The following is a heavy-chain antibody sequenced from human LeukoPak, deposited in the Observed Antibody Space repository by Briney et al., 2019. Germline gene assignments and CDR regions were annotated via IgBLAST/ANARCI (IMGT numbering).Heavy chain of an antibody. D-gene: IGHD3-3*02. CDR3: ARETGFIFGYFDY. Sequence: GGSLRFSCAASGFTFSSYSMNWVRQAPGKGLEWVSYISSSSSTIYYADSVKGRFTISRDNAKNSLYLQMNSLRAEDTAVYYCARETGFIFGYFDYWGQGTLVTVSS. CDR2: ISSSSSTI. V-gene: IGHV3-48*01. J-gene: IGHJ4*02. CDR1: GFTFSSYS.